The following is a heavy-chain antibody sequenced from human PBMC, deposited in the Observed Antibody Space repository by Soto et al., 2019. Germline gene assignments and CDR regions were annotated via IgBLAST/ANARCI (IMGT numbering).Heavy chain of an antibody. V-gene: IGHV1-69*02. CDR2: FIPILDMA. J-gene: IGHJ4*02. CDR1: GGTFNTYT. CDR3: AITYCRDNSCPRDFDF. Sequence: QVQVVQSGAEVKKPESSVKVSCKPSGGTFNTYTVNWVRLAPGHGLEWTGRFIPILDMANYAQKFQDRVTITADRSTFTAYMELNSLTSDDTAVYYCAITYCRDNSCPRDFDFWGPGTRVTVSS. D-gene: IGHD2-21*01.